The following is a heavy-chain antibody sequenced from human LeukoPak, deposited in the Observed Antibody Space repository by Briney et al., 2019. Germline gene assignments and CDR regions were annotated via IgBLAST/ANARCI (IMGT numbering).Heavy chain of an antibody. V-gene: IGHV1-2*02. CDR2: INPNSGGT. J-gene: IGHJ4*02. Sequence: GASVKVSCKASGYTFPSYYMHWVRQAPGQGLEWMGIINPNSGGTNYAQKFQGRVTMTRDTSISTAYMELSRLRSDDTAVYYCARNPSSGWNIDYWGQGTLVTVSS. CDR1: GYTFPSYY. D-gene: IGHD6-19*01. CDR3: ARNPSSGWNIDY.